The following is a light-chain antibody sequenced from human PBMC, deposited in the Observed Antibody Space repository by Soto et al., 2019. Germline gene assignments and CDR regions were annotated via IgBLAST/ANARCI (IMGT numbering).Light chain of an antibody. CDR3: SSYTSSSTGSYV. CDR1: SSDVGGYNY. CDR2: DVS. V-gene: IGLV2-14*01. J-gene: IGLJ1*01. Sequence: QSALTQPASVSGSPGQSITISCTGTSSDVGGYNYVSWYQQHPGKAPKLMIYDVSNRPSGVSNRFSGSKSGNTASLTISGLQAEDEAAYYCSSYTSSSTGSYVFGTGTKLTVL.